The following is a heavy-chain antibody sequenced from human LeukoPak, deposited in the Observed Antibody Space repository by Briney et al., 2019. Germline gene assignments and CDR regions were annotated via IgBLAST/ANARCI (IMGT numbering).Heavy chain of an antibody. Sequence: GGSLRLSCAASGFTFSSYGMHWVRQAPGKGLEWVAVISYDGSNKYYADSVKGRFTISRDNSKNTLYLQMDSLRAEDTAVYYCAKEGPFSAIFGVVIRAFDYWGQETLVTVSS. J-gene: IGHJ4*02. D-gene: IGHD3-3*01. V-gene: IGHV3-30*18. CDR1: GFTFSSYG. CDR3: AKEGPFSAIFGVVIRAFDY. CDR2: ISYDGSNK.